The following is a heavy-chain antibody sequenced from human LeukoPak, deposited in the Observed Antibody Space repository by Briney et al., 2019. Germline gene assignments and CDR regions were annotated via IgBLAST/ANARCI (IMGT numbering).Heavy chain of an antibody. J-gene: IGHJ2*01. Sequence: PSETLSLSCADYVGSFSGYFWSWVRQPPGKGLEWIGEINHSGSTNYNPSLKSRVTISLDASKSQFSLKLSSVTAADTAVYYCARRIGYSSAWPHWYFDLWGRGTLVTVSS. CDR2: INHSGST. CDR3: ARRIGYSSAWPHWYFDL. CDR1: VGSFSGYF. V-gene: IGHV4-34*01. D-gene: IGHD6-19*01.